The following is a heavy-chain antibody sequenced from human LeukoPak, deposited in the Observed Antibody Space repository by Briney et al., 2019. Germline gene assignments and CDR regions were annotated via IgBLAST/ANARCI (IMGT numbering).Heavy chain of an antibody. J-gene: IGHJ6*03. CDR3: ARDQNGDSSGYRTYYYYMDV. D-gene: IGHD3-22*01. V-gene: IGHV1-69*06. Sequence: ASVKVSCKASGGTFSSYAISWVRQAPGQGLEWMGGIIPIFGTANYAQKFQGRVTITAGKSTNTAYMELSSLRSEDTAVYYCARDQNGDSSGYRTYYYYMDVWGKGTTVTISS. CDR2: IIPIFGTA. CDR1: GGTFSSYA.